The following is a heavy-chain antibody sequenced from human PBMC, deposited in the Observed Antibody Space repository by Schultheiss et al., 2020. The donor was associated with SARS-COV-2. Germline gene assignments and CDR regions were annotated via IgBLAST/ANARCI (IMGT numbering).Heavy chain of an antibody. D-gene: IGHD2-21*01. CDR3: AHGWSPSIFDY. Sequence: SGPTLVKPTETLTLTCTVSGFSLSNDRMGVSWIRQPPGKALEWLAHIFSNDEKSYSTSLKTRLTISKDTSKNQVVLTMTNMDPVDTATYYCAHGWSPSIFDYWGQGTLVTVSS. CDR2: IFSNDEK. V-gene: IGHV2-26*01. J-gene: IGHJ4*02. CDR1: GFSLSNDRMG.